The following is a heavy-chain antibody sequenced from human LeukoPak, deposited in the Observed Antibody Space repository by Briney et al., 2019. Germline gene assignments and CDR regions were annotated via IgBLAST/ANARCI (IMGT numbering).Heavy chain of an antibody. CDR2: ISGSGGST. D-gene: IGHD5-24*01. CDR3: VRGVGVSRFNYFDP. V-gene: IGHV3-23*01. J-gene: IGHJ5*02. Sequence: PGGSLRLSCAASGFTFSSYGMSWVRQAPGKGLEWVSAISGSGGSTYYADSVKGRFTISRDNSKNTLFLQMNSLRDDDTAVYYCVRGVGVSRFNYFDPWGQGTLVVVSS. CDR1: GFTFSSYG.